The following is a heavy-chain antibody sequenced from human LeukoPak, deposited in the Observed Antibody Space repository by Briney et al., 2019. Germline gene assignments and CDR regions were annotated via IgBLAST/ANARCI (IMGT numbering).Heavy chain of an antibody. Sequence: GASVKVSCKASGYTFTGYYMHWVRQAPGQGLEWMGWINPNSGGTNYAQKFQGRVTMTRDTSISTAYMELSRQRSDDTAVYYCARDIPRTGWFDPWGQGTLVTVSS. J-gene: IGHJ5*02. CDR2: INPNSGGT. CDR3: ARDIPRTGWFDP. D-gene: IGHD1-14*01. CDR1: GYTFTGYY. V-gene: IGHV1-2*02.